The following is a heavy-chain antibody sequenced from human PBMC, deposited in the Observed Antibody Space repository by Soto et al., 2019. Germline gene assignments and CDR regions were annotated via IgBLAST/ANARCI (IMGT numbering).Heavy chain of an antibody. J-gene: IGHJ2*01. D-gene: IGHD3-10*01. Sequence: GGSLRLSCAASGFTFSSYSMNWVRQAPGKGLEWVSYISSSSSTIYYADSVKGRFTISRDNAKNSLSLQMNSLRAEDTAVYYCARVGITMLRGVIRTPIRDWYVDLWGRGTLVTVSS. CDR3: ARVGITMLRGVIRTPIRDWYVDL. V-gene: IGHV3-48*01. CDR1: GFTFSSYS. CDR2: ISSSSSTI.